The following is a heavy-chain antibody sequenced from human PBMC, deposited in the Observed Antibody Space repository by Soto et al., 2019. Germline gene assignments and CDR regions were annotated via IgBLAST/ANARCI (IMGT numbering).Heavy chain of an antibody. J-gene: IGHJ4*02. CDR3: ARVGAVAGLDY. V-gene: IGHV1-69*13. CDR2: IIPIFGTA. CDR1: GGTFSSYA. D-gene: IGHD6-19*01. Sequence: GASVKVCCKASGGTFSSYAISWVRQAPGQGLEWMGGIIPIFGTANYAQKFQGRVTITADESTSTAYMELSSLRSEDTAVYYCARVGAVAGLDYWGQGTLVTVSS.